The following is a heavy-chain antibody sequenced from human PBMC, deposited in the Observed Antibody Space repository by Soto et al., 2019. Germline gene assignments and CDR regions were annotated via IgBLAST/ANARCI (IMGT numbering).Heavy chain of an antibody. J-gene: IGHJ4*02. CDR2: IIPIFGTA. Sequence: QVQLVQSGAAVKKPGSSVKVSCKASGGTFSSYAISWVRQAPGQGLEWMGGIIPIFGTANYAQKFQGRVTITADESTSTADMELSSLRSEDTAVYYCARGGGAVGATRPYYFDYWGQGTLVTVSS. CDR3: ARGGGAVGATRPYYFDY. D-gene: IGHD1-26*01. CDR1: GGTFSSYA. V-gene: IGHV1-69*12.